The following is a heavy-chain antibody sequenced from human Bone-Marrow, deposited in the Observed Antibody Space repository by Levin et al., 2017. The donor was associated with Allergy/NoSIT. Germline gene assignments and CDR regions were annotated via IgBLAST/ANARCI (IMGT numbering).Heavy chain of an antibody. Sequence: PGGSLRLSCAVSGFTFSNYDMHWVRQATGKGLEWVSAIGTAGDTYYSDSVKGRFTISRENAKNSFYLQMNSLTAGDTAVYYCVRGRDPRNSRWYWFFDIWGRGTLVTVSS. D-gene: IGHD6-13*01. CDR3: VRGRDPRNSRWYWFFDI. CDR2: IGTAGDT. CDR1: GFTFSNYD. J-gene: IGHJ2*01. V-gene: IGHV3-13*04.